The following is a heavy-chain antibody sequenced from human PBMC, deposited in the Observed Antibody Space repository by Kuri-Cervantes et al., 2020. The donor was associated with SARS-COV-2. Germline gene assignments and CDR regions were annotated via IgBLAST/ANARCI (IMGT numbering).Heavy chain of an antibody. D-gene: IGHD7-27*01. Sequence: GGSLRPSWAASGFTFSGHWIRWVRQAPGKGLVWVSRIKPDGSYANNTDSVKGRFTLPRDNAKDMLYLQMNSLRAEHTAVYYCVGAGVHWDFDYWGQGTQVTVSS. CDR2: IKPDGSYA. V-gene: IGHV3-74*01. CDR1: GFTFSGHW. J-gene: IGHJ4*01. CDR3: VGAGVHWDFDY.